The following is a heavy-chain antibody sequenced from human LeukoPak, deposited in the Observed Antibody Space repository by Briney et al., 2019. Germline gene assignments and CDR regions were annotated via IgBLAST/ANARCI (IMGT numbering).Heavy chain of an antibody. D-gene: IGHD3-16*01. V-gene: IGHV3-64*01. CDR2: ISYNGGST. Sequence: GGSLRLSCAASGFTFSNYAMHWVRQAPGKGLEYVSAISYNGGSTYYANSVKGRFNISRDNSKNTLYLQMNSLRGDDTAVYFCARDGQGGSPYAQDYWGQGTLVTVSS. CDR1: GFTFSNYA. CDR3: ARDGQGGSPYAQDY. J-gene: IGHJ4*02.